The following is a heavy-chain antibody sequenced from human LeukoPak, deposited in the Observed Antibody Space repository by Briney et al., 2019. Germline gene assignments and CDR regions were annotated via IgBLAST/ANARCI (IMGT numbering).Heavy chain of an antibody. D-gene: IGHD6-19*01. CDR2: IYYSGST. Sequence: SETLSLTCTVAGGSISSYYWRWIRLPPGKGLGWMGYIYYSGSTNYNPSLKSRVTISVDTSKNPFSLKLSSVTAADTAVYYCARDTAVGGTWYFDLWGRGTLVTVSS. V-gene: IGHV4-59*01. CDR3: ARDTAVGGTWYFDL. J-gene: IGHJ2*01. CDR1: GGSISSYY.